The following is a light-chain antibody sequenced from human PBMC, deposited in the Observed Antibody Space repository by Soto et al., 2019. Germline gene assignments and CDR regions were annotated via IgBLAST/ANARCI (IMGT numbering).Light chain of an antibody. CDR1: QSVRSN. V-gene: IGKV3-15*01. CDR2: GAS. CDR3: QQYNNWPPWT. Sequence: EIEMTQSPATLSVSPGERATLSCRASQSVRSNLAWYQQKPGQAPRLLIYGASTRATGIPARFSGSGSGTEFTLTISSLQSEDFAVYYCQQYNNWPPWTFGQGTKVEFK. J-gene: IGKJ1*01.